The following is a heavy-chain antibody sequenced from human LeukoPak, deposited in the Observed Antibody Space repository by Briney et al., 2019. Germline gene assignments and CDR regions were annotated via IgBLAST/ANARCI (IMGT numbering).Heavy chain of an antibody. CDR1: GGSISSGGYS. Sequence: KPSQTLSLTCAVSGGSISSGGYSWSWIRQPPGKGLEWIGYIYHSGSTYYNPSLKSRVTISVDRSKNQFSLKLSSVTAADTAVYYCAREGRGIDYWGQGTLVTVSS. CDR3: AREGRGIDY. CDR2: IYHSGST. J-gene: IGHJ4*02. V-gene: IGHV4-30-2*01. D-gene: IGHD3-10*01.